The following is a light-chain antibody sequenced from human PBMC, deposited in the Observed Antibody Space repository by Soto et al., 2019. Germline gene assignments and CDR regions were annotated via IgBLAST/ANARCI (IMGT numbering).Light chain of an antibody. CDR1: NTDVGAYNY. CDR2: DVT. J-gene: IGLJ2*01. CDR3: SSYRGSSTPV. Sequence: QSVLTQPASVSGSPGQSITISCTGTNTDVGAYNYVSWYQQHPGKAPKLVIFDVTNRPSEVSDRFSGSKSGNTASLTISGLHFEDEADYYCSSYRGSSTPVFGGGNKVTV. V-gene: IGLV2-14*03.